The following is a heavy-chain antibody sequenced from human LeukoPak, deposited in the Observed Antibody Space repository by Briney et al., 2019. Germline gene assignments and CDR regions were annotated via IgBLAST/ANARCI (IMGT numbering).Heavy chain of an antibody. CDR2: VYYSGST. CDR3: ARQPTYYYYYMDV. J-gene: IGHJ6*03. CDR1: GGSISSSIYY. V-gene: IGHV4-39*01. Sequence: KPSETLSLTCTVSGGSISSSIYYWGWIRQPPGKGLEWIGSVYYSGSTYYNPSLKSRVTISVDTSENQFSLKLSSVTAADTAVFYCARQPTYYYYYMDVWGKGTTVTVSS.